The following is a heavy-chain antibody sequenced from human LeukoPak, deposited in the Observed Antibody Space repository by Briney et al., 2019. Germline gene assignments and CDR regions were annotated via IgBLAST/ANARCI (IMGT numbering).Heavy chain of an antibody. J-gene: IGHJ2*01. CDR3: ARYWGVQLWPHWYFDR. CDR1: GGSISSYY. V-gene: IGHV4-59*01. D-gene: IGHD5-18*01. Sequence: PSETLSLTCTVSGGSISSYYWSWFLQTPGKGPEWFGYIYYSGSTKYNPPLKSRLTISVDRSKSQFSLKLISVTAADAGVYYCARYWGVQLWPHWYFDRWGRGSQVTVSS. CDR2: IYYSGST.